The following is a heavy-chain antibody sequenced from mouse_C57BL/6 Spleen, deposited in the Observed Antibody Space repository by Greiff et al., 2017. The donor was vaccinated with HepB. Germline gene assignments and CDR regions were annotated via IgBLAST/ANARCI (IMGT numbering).Heavy chain of an antibody. V-gene: IGHV1-15*01. CDR3: TRRGKLPYYAMDY. J-gene: IGHJ4*01. D-gene: IGHD1-1*01. Sequence: QVQLQQSGAELVRPGASVTLSCKASGYTFTDYEMHWVKQTPVHGLEWIGAIDPETGGTAYNQKFKGKAILTADKSSSTAYMELRSLTSEDSAVYYCTRRGKLPYYAMDYWGQGTSVTVSS. CDR1: GYTFTDYE. CDR2: IDPETGGT.